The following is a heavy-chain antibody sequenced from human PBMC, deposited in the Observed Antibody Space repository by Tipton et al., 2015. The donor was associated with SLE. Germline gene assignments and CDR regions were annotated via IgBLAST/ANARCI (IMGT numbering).Heavy chain of an antibody. D-gene: IGHD1-1*01. CDR1: GFTLGHFS. CDR3: VRDLNWRFDH. V-gene: IGHV3-48*01. CDR2: IRDDLAS. Sequence: SLRLSCAASGFTLGHFSLNWVRLAPGKGLEWISYIRDDLASYADSVRGRFIISRDTSKKSLYVQMNNVRVEDTAVDCCVRDLNWRFDHGGQGSLVAVSS. J-gene: IGHJ4*02.